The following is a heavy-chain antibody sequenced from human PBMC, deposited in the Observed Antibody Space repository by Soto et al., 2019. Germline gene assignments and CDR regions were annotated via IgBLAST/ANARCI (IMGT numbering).Heavy chain of an antibody. J-gene: IGHJ5*02. CDR2: IYYTGTT. V-gene: IGHV4-30-4*01. CDR1: CGSIIAGDYY. Sequence: SETLSLTGTVSCGSIIAGDYYWNLIRQPPGKGLELIVYIYYTGTTKYNPSLKSRGTLSVDTSKNRFSLNLTSVTAADSAVYYCARGDWFHPWGPGTLVTSPQ. CDR3: ARGDWFHP.